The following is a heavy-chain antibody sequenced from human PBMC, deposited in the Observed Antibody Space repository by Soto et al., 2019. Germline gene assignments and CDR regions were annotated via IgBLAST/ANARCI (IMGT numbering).Heavy chain of an antibody. J-gene: IGHJ4*02. CDR1: GYTYTSHD. Sequence: QVQLVQSGAEVKKSGASVKVSCKASGYTYTSHDINWVRQATGQGLEWMGWMNPNSGNTGYAQKFQGRVTMTRNTSISTAYMELSSLRSEDTAVYYCARWDYGVYARFDYWGQGTLVTVSS. D-gene: IGHD4-17*01. CDR2: MNPNSGNT. CDR3: ARWDYGVYARFDY. V-gene: IGHV1-8*01.